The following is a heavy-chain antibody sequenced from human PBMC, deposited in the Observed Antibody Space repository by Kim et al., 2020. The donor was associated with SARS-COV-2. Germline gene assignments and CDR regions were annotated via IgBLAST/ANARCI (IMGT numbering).Heavy chain of an antibody. J-gene: IGHJ3*02. CDR2: ISGSGGST. V-gene: IGHV3-23*01. D-gene: IGHD3-16*02. CDR3: AKLITFGGVIENDAFDI. Sequence: GGSLRLSCAASGFTFSSYAMSWVRQAPGKGLEWVSAISGSGGSTYYADSVKGRFTISRDNSKNTLYLQMNSLRAEDTAVYYCAKLITFGGVIENDAFDIWGQGTIVTVSS. CDR1: GFTFSSYA.